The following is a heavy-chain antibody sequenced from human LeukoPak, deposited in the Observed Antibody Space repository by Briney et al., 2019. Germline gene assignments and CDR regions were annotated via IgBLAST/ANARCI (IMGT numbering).Heavy chain of an antibody. Sequence: GRSLRLSCAASGFTFSSYGMHWVRQAPGKGLEWVAVISYDGSNKYYADSVKGRFTISRDNSKNTLYLQMNSLRAEDTAVYYCAKDRWANVVAYYFDYWGQGTLVTVSS. D-gene: IGHD2-15*01. CDR3: AKDRWANVVAYYFDY. J-gene: IGHJ4*02. V-gene: IGHV3-30*18. CDR2: ISYDGSNK. CDR1: GFTFSSYG.